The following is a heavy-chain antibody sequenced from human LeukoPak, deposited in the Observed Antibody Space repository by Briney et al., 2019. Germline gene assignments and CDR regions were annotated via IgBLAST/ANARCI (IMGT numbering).Heavy chain of an antibody. D-gene: IGHD6-19*01. CDR3: ARVRSGWYRWFDP. V-gene: IGHV3-23*01. Sequence: PGGSLRLSCAASRFTFSSYSMSWVRQAPGKGLEWVSAISGSADITHYADTVKGRFTISRDNSKNTLYLQMNSLRAEDTAVYYCARVRSGWYRWFDPWGQGTLVTVSS. CDR1: RFTFSSYS. CDR2: ISGSADIT. J-gene: IGHJ5*02.